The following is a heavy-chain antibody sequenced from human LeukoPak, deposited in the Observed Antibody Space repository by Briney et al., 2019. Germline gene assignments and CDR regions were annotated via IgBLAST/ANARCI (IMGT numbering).Heavy chain of an antibody. CDR1: GGTFSSYA. V-gene: IGHV1-69*06. D-gene: IGHD3-3*01. CDR2: IIPIFGTA. J-gene: IGHJ3*02. CDR3: AREGFYDFWSGNTGPIPAFDI. Sequence: GASVKVSCKDSGGTFSSYAISWGRQAPGQGLEWMGRIIPIFGTANYAQKFQGRVTITADKSTSTAYMELSSLRSEDTAVYYCAREGFYDFWSGNTGPIPAFDIWGQGTMVTVSS.